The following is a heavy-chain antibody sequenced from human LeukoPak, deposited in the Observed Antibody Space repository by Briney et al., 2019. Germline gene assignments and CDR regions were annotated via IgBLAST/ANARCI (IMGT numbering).Heavy chain of an antibody. D-gene: IGHD6-19*01. CDR3: AKDWSRSSGLFLDY. J-gene: IGHJ4*02. Sequence: PGGSLRLSCAASGFTFTNYAMHWVRQAPGKGLEWVAFIPYDGSDKYYADSVKGRFTISRDNSKNTLSLQMNSLRADDTAVYYCAKDWSRSSGLFLDYWGQGTLVTVSS. CDR2: IPYDGSDK. V-gene: IGHV3-30*02. CDR1: GFTFTNYA.